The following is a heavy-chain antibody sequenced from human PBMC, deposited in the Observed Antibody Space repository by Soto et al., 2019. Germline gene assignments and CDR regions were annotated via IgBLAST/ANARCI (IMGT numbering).Heavy chain of an antibody. J-gene: IGHJ4*02. D-gene: IGHD4-17*01. V-gene: IGHV1-18*01. CDR3: ERGLVCVDYGDYCYFDY. Sequence: GASVKVSCKTSGYMFSSYGYSWVRQAPGQGLEWMGRINAYNGDTNYAQKVKGRVTMTTDTSTSTAYMELRSLRSDDTAVYYCERGLVCVDYGDYCYFDYWGQGTLVTVSS. CDR2: INAYNGDT. CDR1: GYMFSSYG.